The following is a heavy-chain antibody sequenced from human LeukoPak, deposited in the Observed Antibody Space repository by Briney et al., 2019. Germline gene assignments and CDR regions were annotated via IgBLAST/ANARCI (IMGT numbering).Heavy chain of an antibody. Sequence: PSETLSLTCTVSGSSISSGYYWGWIRQPPGKGLEWIANIFHRGSTNYNPSLKSRVTISVDTSKNQFSLKLSSVTAADTAVCYCARDSIPRRVKGAFDIWGQGTMVTVSP. CDR2: IFHRGST. V-gene: IGHV4-38-2*02. CDR3: ARDSIPRRVKGAFDI. J-gene: IGHJ3*02. D-gene: IGHD2/OR15-2a*01. CDR1: GSSISSGYY.